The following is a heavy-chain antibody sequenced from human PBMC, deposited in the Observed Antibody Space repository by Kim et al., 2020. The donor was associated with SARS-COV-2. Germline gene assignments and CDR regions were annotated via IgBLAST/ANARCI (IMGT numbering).Heavy chain of an antibody. CDR3: ARRIAVAGTRGYFDY. D-gene: IGHD6-19*01. CDR2: IYHSGST. CDR1: GGSISSGGYS. Sequence: SETLSLTCAVSGGSISSGGYSWSWIRQPPGKGLEWIGYIYHSGSTYYNPSLKSRVTISVDRSKNQFSLKLSSVTAADTAVYYCARRIAVAGTRGYFDYWGQGTLVTVSS. J-gene: IGHJ4*02. V-gene: IGHV4-30-2*01.